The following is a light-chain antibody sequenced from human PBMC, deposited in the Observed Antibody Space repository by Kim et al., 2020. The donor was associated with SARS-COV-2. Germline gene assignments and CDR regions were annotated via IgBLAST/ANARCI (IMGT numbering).Light chain of an antibody. CDR3: QQYNNWPQT. J-gene: IGKJ2*01. V-gene: IGKV3-15*01. CDR2: GAS. Sequence: EKVMTQSPATLSVSPGERATLSCRASQSVGSNLAWYQQKPGQAPRLLIYGASTRATGIPARFSGSGSGTEFTLTISSLQSEDFAVYYCQQYNNWPQTFGQGTKLEI. CDR1: QSVGSN.